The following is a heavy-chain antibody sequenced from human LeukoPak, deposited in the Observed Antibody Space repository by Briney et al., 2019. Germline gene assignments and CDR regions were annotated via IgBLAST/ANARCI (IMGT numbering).Heavy chain of an antibody. CDR3: ARDPYSSSWYYFDY. CDR2: ISSSSSYI. Sequence: PGGSLRLSCAASGFTFSDHYMNWIRQAPGKGLEWVSSISSSSSYIYYADSVKGRFTISRDNAKNSLYLQMNSLRAEDTAVYYCARDPYSSSWYYFDYWGQGTLVTVSS. CDR1: GFTFSDHY. V-gene: IGHV3-21*01. D-gene: IGHD6-13*01. J-gene: IGHJ4*02.